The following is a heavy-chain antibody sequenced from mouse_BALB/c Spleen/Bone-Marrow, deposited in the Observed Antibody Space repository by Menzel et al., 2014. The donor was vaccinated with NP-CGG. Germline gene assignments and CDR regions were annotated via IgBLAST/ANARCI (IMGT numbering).Heavy chain of an antibody. CDR3: SRLRMITTYFDV. Sequence: EVKLVESGGGLAKPGGSLQLSCAASGFTFSTYAMSWVRQTPEKRLEWVATISSSGSYTYYPDSVKGRFTISRDNAKNTLYLHMSSLRSEDTAMFYCSRLRMITTYFDVWGAGTTVTVSS. CDR2: ISSSGSYT. D-gene: IGHD2-4*01. J-gene: IGHJ1*01. CDR1: GFTFSTYA. V-gene: IGHV5-9-3*01.